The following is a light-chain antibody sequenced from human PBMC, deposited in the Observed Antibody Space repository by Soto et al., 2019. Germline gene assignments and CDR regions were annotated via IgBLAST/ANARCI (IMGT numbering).Light chain of an antibody. V-gene: IGLV2-14*01. CDR1: SSDIGAYNY. J-gene: IGLJ2*01. CDR3: ASYTVYNLLVI. Sequence: QSVLTQPASVSGSPGQSIAISCTGSSSDIGAYNYVSWYQHHPGKAPKLIIYDVTSRPSGVSSRFSGAKSGNAASLIISGLQPEDEADYFCASYTVYNLLVIFGGGTKLTVL. CDR2: DVT.